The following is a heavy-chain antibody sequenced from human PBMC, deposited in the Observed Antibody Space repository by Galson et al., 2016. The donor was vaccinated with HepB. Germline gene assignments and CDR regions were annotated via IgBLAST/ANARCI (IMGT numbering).Heavy chain of an antibody. J-gene: IGHJ3*01. Sequence: ETLSLTCTVSGGSISSSYYYWAWIRQPPGKGLEWIGSIYYSGTTYYNPSLQSRVTLSVDTSKNQFSLSLTLVTAAATALYSCVRQDGAGLVNFWGQGTMVAVSS. D-gene: IGHD6-19*01. V-gene: IGHV4-39*01. CDR3: VRQDGAGLVNF. CDR2: IYYSGTT. CDR1: GGSISSSYYY.